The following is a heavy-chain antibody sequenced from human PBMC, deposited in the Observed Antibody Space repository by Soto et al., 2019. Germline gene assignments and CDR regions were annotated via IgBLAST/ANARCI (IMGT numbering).Heavy chain of an antibody. CDR2: ISSSSSYI. Sequence: EVQLVESGGGLVKPGGSLRLSCAASGFTFSSYSMNWVRQAPGKGLEWVSSISSSSSYIYYADSVKGRFTISRDNAKNSLYLQMNSLRAEDTAVYYCARDAPSSSWYVDYYYGMDVWGHGTKVNVSS. V-gene: IGHV3-21*01. CDR1: GFTFSSYS. D-gene: IGHD6-13*01. CDR3: ARDAPSSSWYVDYYYGMDV. J-gene: IGHJ6*02.